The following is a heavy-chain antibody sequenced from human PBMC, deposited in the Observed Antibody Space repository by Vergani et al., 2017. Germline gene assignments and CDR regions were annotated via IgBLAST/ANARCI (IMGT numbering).Heavy chain of an antibody. CDR1: GYTFTSYD. CDR3: ARDYCSSTSCYFYYYYGMDV. D-gene: IGHD2-2*01. V-gene: IGHV1-8*01. J-gene: IGHJ6*02. CDR2: MNPNSGNT. Sequence: QVQLVQSGAEVKKPGASVKVSCKASGYTFTSYDINWVRQATGQGLEWMGWMNPNSGNTGYAQKFQGRVTMTRNTSISTAYMELSSLRSEDTAVYYCARDYCSSTSCYFYYYYGMDVWGQGTTVTVSS.